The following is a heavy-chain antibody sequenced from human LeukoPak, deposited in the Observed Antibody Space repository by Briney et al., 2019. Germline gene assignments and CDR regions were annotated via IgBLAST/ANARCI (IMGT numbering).Heavy chain of an antibody. V-gene: IGHV3-23*01. CDR3: ATSRGYTYGRLDY. J-gene: IGHJ4*02. Sequence: GGSLRLSCAASGFTVSSNYMSWVRQAPGKGLEWVSAISGSGGSTYYADSVKGRFTISRDNSKNTLYLQMNSLRAEDTAVYYCATSRGYTYGRLDYWGQGTLVTVSS. D-gene: IGHD5-18*01. CDR2: ISGSGGST. CDR1: GFTVSSNY.